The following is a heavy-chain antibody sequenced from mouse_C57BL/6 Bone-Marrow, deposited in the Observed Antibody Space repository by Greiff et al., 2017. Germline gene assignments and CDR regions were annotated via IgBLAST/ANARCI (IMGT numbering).Heavy chain of an antibody. V-gene: IGHV5-12*01. CDR1: GFTFSDYY. J-gene: IGHJ2*01. Sequence: EVKLMESGGGLVQPGGSLKLSCAASGFTFSDYYMYWVRQTPEKRLEWVAYISNGGGSTYYPDTVKGRFTISRDNAKNTLYRQMSRLKSEDTAMYYCARDGSSYLDYWGQGTTLTVSS. D-gene: IGHD1-1*01. CDR2: ISNGGGST. CDR3: ARDGSSYLDY.